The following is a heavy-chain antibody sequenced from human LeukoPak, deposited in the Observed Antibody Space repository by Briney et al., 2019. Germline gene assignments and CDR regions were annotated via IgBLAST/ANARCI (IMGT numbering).Heavy chain of an antibody. CDR3: AVCIAVAGTAGFDY. J-gene: IGHJ4*02. D-gene: IGHD6-19*01. V-gene: IGHV1-69*13. CDR2: IIPIFGTA. Sequence: SVRVSCKASGGTFSSYAISWVRQAPGQGLEWMGGIIPIFGTANYAQKFQGRVTITADESTSTAYMELSSLRSEDTAVYYCAVCIAVAGTAGFDYWGQGTLVTVSS. CDR1: GGTFSSYA.